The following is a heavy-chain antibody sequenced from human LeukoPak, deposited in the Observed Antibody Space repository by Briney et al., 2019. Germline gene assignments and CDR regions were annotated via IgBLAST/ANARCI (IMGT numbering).Heavy chain of an antibody. CDR2: VYYSKNT. CDR3: VSPRGFSYGYFDY. CDR1: GGSISSSSAY. D-gene: IGHD5-18*01. J-gene: IGHJ4*02. V-gene: IGHV4-39*01. Sequence: SETLSLTCTVSGGSISSSSAYWGWIRQPPGKGLEWIGSVYYSKNTYYNPSLKSRVTISADTSKNQFSLTLGSVSATDTAVYYCVSPRGFSYGYFDYWGQGTLVTVSS.